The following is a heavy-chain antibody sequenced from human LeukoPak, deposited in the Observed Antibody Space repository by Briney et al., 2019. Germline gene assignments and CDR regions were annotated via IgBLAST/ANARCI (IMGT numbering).Heavy chain of an antibody. D-gene: IGHD3-9*01. CDR1: GGSISSYY. J-gene: IGHJ3*02. CDR2: IYTSGST. CDR3: ARDYYDILTGYGGDAFDI. V-gene: IGHV4-4*07. Sequence: SETLSLTCTVSGGSISSYYWSWIRQPAGKGLEWIGRIYTSGSTNYNPSLKRRVTMSVDTSKKQFSLKLSSVTAADTAVYYCARDYYDILTGYGGDAFDIWGQGTMVTVSS.